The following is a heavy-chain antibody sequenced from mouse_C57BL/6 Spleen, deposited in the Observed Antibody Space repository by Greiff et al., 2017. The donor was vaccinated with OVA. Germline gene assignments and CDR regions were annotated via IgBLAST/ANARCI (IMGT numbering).Heavy chain of an antibody. CDR3: ARRSSDRAMDY. CDR1: GYAFSSSW. CDR2: IYPGDGDT. V-gene: IGHV1-82*01. Sequence: QVQLKQSGPELVKPGASVKISCKASGYAFSSSWMNWVKQRPGKGLEWIGRIYPGDGDTNYNGKFKGKATLTADKSSSTAYMQLSSLTSEDSAVYFCARRSSDRAMDYWGQGTSVTVSS. J-gene: IGHJ4*01. D-gene: IGHD1-3*01.